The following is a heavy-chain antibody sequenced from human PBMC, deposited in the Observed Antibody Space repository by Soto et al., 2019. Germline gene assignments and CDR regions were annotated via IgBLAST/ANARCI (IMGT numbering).Heavy chain of an antibody. V-gene: IGHV1-69*04. Sequence: SVKVSCKASGGTFSSYTISWVRQAPGQGLEWMGRIIPILGIANYAQKFQGRVTITADKSTSTAYMELSSLRSEDTAVYYCARDYRNGGFDYWGQGTLVTVSS. CDR3: ARDYRNGGFDY. CDR2: IIPILGIA. J-gene: IGHJ4*02. CDR1: GGTFSSYT. D-gene: IGHD4-4*01.